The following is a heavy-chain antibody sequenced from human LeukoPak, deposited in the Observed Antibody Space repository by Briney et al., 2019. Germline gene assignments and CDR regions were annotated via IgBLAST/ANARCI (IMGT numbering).Heavy chain of an antibody. Sequence: ASVKVSCKASGGTFSSYAISWVRQAPGQGLEWVGWISAYNGNTNYAQKLQGRVTMTTDTSTSTAYMELRSLRSDDTAVYYCAGAAYNWFDPWGQGTLVTVSS. D-gene: IGHD2-21*01. CDR1: GGTFSSYA. V-gene: IGHV1-18*01. CDR2: ISAYNGNT. CDR3: AGAAYNWFDP. J-gene: IGHJ5*02.